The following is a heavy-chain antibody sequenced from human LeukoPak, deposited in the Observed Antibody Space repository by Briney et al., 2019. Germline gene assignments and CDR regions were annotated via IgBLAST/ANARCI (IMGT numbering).Heavy chain of an antibody. CDR2: INPNSGGT. D-gene: IGHD3-10*01. V-gene: IGHV1-2*02. J-gene: IGHJ5*02. CDR3: ARDRKNYYGSGSYYNANWFDP. CDR1: GYTFTGYY. Sequence: ASVKVSCKASGYTFTGYYMHWVRQAPGQGLEWMGWINPNSGGTNYAQKFQGRVTMTRDMSISTAYMELSRLRSDDTAVYYCARDRKNYYGSGSYYNANWFDPWGQGTLVTVSS.